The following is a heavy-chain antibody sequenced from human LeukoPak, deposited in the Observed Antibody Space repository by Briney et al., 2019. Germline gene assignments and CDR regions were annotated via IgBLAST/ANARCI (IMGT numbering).Heavy chain of an antibody. CDR1: GYTFNSYG. D-gene: IGHD2-2*02. V-gene: IGHV1-18*01. J-gene: IGHJ5*02. CDR3: ARRGLTNVDTYCNSTGCYIASGDWFDP. CDR2: INPYNGNT. Sequence: ASVKVSCKTSGYTFNSYGITWVRQAPGQGLAWMGWINPYNGNTNYAQNFQGRVTMTTDTSTSTAYMELRSLRSDDTAVYYCARRGLTNVDTYCNSTGCYIASGDWFDPWGQGTLVTVSS.